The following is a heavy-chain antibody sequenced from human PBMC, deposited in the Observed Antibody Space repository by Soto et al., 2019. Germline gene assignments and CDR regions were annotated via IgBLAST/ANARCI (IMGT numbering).Heavy chain of an antibody. V-gene: IGHV3-15*07. CDR3: TPLLGYCSSTSCYFRGGFDY. CDR1: GFTFSNAW. Sequence: GGSLRFSCAASGFTFSNAWMNWVRQAPGKGLEWVGRIKSKTDGGTTDYAAPVKGRFTISRDDSKNTLYLQMNSLKTEGTAVYYCTPLLGYCSSTSCYFRGGFDYWGQGTLVTVSS. J-gene: IGHJ4*02. D-gene: IGHD2-2*01. CDR2: IKSKTDGGTT.